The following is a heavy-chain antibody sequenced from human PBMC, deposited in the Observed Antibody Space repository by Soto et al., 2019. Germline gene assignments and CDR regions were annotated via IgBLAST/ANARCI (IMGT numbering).Heavy chain of an antibody. CDR1: GGSISSYY. V-gene: IGHV4-59*01. Sequence: PSETLSLTCTVSGGSISSYYWSWIRQPPGKGLEWIGYIYYSGSTNYNPSLKSRVTISVDTSKNQFSLKLSSVTAADTAVYYCARVIAAQTYYFDYWGQGTLVTVSS. CDR3: ARVIAAQTYYFDY. J-gene: IGHJ4*02. D-gene: IGHD6-6*01. CDR2: IYYSGST.